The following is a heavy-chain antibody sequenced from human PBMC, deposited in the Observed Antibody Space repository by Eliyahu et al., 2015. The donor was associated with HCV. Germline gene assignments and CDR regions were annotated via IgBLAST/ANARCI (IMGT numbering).Heavy chain of an antibody. J-gene: IGHJ4*02. CDR1: GSSFGSYS. D-gene: IGHD4-17*01. CDR2: ISSSSTYI. V-gene: IGHV3-21*01. CDR3: ARGMDDYGDYGDY. Sequence: EVQLVESGGGLVKPGGSLRLSCAASGSSFGSYSMNWVRQAPGKGLEWVSSISSSSTYIYYADSLKGRFTISRDNAKNSLYLQMNSLRAEDTAVYYCARGMDDYGDYGDYWGQGTLVTVSS.